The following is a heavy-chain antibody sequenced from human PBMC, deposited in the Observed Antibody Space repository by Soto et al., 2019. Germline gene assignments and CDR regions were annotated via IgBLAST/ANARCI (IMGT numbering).Heavy chain of an antibody. J-gene: IGHJ5*02. V-gene: IGHV1-69*06. CDR3: ARVPGIAVDNWFDP. D-gene: IGHD6-19*01. Sequence: SVKVSCKASGGTFSSYAISWVRQAPGQGLEWMGGIIPIFGTANYAQKFQGRVTITADKSTSTAYMELSSLRSEDTAVYYCARVPGIAVDNWFDPWGQGTLVTVSS. CDR1: GGTFSSYA. CDR2: IIPIFGTA.